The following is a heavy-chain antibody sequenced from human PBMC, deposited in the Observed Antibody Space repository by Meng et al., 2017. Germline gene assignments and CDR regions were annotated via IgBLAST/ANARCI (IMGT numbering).Heavy chain of an antibody. V-gene: IGHV4-39*07. D-gene: IGHD5-12*01. Sequence: SETLSLTCTVSGGSISSSSYYWGWIRQPPGKGLEWIGSIYYSGSTYYNPSLKSRVTISVGTSKNQFSLKLSSVTAADTAVYYCAREPRGYSGYVSGYWGQGTLVTVSS. J-gene: IGHJ4*02. CDR1: GGSISSSSYY. CDR3: AREPRGYSGYVSGY. CDR2: IYYSGST.